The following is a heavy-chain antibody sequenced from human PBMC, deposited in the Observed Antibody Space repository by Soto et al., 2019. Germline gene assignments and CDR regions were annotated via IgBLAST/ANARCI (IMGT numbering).Heavy chain of an antibody. V-gene: IGHV3-23*01. CDR1: GFTFSSYA. CDR2: ISGSGGST. J-gene: IGHJ4*02. CDR3: AKDRSHGEPGIAAAGTTYFDY. D-gene: IGHD6-13*01. Sequence: GGSLRLSCAASGFTFSSYAMSWVRQAPGKGLEWVSAISGSGGSTYYADSVKGRFTMSRDNSKNTLYLQMNSLRAEDTAVYYCAKDRSHGEPGIAAAGTTYFDYWGQGTLVTVSS.